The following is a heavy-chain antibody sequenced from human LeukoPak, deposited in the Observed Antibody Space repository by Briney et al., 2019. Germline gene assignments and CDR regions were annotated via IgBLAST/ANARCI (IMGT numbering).Heavy chain of an antibody. CDR2: IHDTGST. CDR1: GGSISTYY. Sequence: SETLSLTCTVAGGSISTYYWSWIRQSPGKGLDWIGYIHDTGSTNYNPSLKSRVSISVDRSKSQFSLHLSSVTAADTAVYFCARVEPYSYYFGMDVWGRGTTVTVSS. CDR3: ARVEPYSYYFGMDV. J-gene: IGHJ6*02. V-gene: IGHV4-59*08. D-gene: IGHD1-26*01.